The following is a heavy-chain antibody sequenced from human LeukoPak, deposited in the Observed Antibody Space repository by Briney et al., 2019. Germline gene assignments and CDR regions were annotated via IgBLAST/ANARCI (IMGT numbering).Heavy chain of an antibody. D-gene: IGHD4-23*01. V-gene: IGHV4-59*01. J-gene: IGHJ3*02. CDR2: IYYSGST. CDR3: ARDLPAVVRGRAFDI. CDR1: GGSISSYY. Sequence: SETLSLTCTVSGGSISSYYWSWIRQPPGKGLEWIGYIYYSGSTNYNPSLKSRVTMSVDTSKNQFSLKLSSVTAADTAVYYCARDLPAVVRGRAFDIWGQGTMVTVSS.